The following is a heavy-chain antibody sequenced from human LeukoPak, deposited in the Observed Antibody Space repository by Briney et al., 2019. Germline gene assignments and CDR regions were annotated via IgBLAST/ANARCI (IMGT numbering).Heavy chain of an antibody. Sequence: PGGSLRLSCAASGFDLSSYWMHWVRQSPGKGLVWISTFDAEDSITRYADSVKGRFTISRDNAKNTLYLQMNSLRVEDTAVYYCAELGITMIGGVWGKGTTVTISS. CDR1: GFDLSSYW. D-gene: IGHD3-10*02. J-gene: IGHJ6*04. V-gene: IGHV3-74*01. CDR2: FDAEDSIT. CDR3: AELGITMIGGV.